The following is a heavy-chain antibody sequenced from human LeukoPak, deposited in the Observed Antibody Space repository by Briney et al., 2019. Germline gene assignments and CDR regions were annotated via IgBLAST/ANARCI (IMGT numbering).Heavy chain of an antibody. V-gene: IGHV1-2*02. D-gene: IGHD6-19*01. CDR2: INPNSGDT. CDR1: GYSFTGYY. Sequence: GASVKVSCKASGYSFTGYYMHWVRQAPGQGLEWMGWINPNSGDTKYAQKFQGRVTMTRDTSISTAYMELSRLRSDDTAVYYCARDPPLQQWLLLGYWGQGTLVTVSS. J-gene: IGHJ4*02. CDR3: ARDPPLQQWLLLGY.